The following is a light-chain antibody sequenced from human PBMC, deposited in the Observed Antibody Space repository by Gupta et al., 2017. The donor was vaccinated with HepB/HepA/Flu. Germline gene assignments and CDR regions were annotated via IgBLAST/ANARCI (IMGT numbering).Light chain of an antibody. V-gene: IGKV1-8*01. J-gene: IGKJ1*01. CDR2: AAS. Sequence: AIRMTQSPSSFSASTGDRVTITCRASQGISSYLAWYQQKPGKAPKLLIYAASTLKSGVPSRFSGSGSGTDFTLTISCLQSEDFATYYCQQEYSYPWTFGQGTKVEIK. CDR1: QGISSY. CDR3: QQEYSYPWT.